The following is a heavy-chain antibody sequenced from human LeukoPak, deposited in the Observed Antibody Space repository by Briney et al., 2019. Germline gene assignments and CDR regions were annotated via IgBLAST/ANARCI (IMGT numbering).Heavy chain of an antibody. CDR2: FDPEDGET. CDR3: ATALRLSNWFDP. Sequence: ASVKVSCKVSGYTLTELSMHWVRQAPGEGLEWMGGFDPEDGETIYAQKFQGRVTMTEDTSTDTAYMEPSSLRHEDTVVYYCATALRLSNWFDPWGQGTLVNVLS. J-gene: IGHJ5*02. CDR1: GYTLTELS. V-gene: IGHV1-24*01. D-gene: IGHD3-3*01.